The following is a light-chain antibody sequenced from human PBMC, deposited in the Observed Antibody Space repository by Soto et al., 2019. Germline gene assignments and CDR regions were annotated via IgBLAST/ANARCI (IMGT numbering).Light chain of an antibody. CDR1: QSVSTF. Sequence: EIVLTQSPATLSLSPGERATLSCRASQSVSTFLAWYQQKPGQAPRLLIYDASTRXTGXPARFSGTGSGTDFTLTISSLXPEDFAVYYCQQRSNWPLTFGPGTKLHIK. CDR2: DAS. V-gene: IGKV3-11*01. J-gene: IGKJ3*01. CDR3: QQRSNWPLT.